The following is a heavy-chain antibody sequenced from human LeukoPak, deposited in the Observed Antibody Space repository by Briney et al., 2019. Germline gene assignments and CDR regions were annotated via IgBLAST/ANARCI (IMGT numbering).Heavy chain of an antibody. CDR1: GFTFSGFW. CDR3: ARSSYSSSSSV. J-gene: IGHJ3*01. CDR2: INSDGSEG. D-gene: IGHD6-6*01. Sequence: GGSLRLSCAVSGFTFSGFWMSWSRQAPGKGPEWVASINSDGSEGYYVDVVKGRFTISRDNAKNSLYLQINSLRAEDTAVYYCARSSYSSSSSVWGQGTMVTVSS. V-gene: IGHV3-7*03.